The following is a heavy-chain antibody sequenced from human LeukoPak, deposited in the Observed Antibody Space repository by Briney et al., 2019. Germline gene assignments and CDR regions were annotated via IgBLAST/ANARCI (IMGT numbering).Heavy chain of an antibody. V-gene: IGHV4-39*07. CDR2: IYYSGST. Sequence: SETLSLTCTVSGGSISSSSYYWGWLRQPPGKGLEWIGSIYYSGSTYYNPSLKSRVTISVDTSKNQFSLKLSSVTAADTAVYYCARAYSSSTRFDYWGQGTLVTVSS. CDR3: ARAYSSSTRFDY. D-gene: IGHD6-6*01. J-gene: IGHJ4*02. CDR1: GGSISSSSYY.